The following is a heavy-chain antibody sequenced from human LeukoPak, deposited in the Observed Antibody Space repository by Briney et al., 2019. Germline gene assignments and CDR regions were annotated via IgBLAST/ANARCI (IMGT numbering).Heavy chain of an antibody. V-gene: IGHV3-30*18. D-gene: IGHD3-22*01. CDR2: ISYDGSNK. CDR3: AKALYYYDSSLPPDY. J-gene: IGHJ4*02. Sequence: GGSLRLSCAASGFTFSSYGMHWVRQAPGKGLEWVAVISYDGSNKYYADSVKGRFTISRDNSKNTLYLQMNSLRAEDTAVYYCAKALYYYDSSLPPDYWGQGTLVTVSS. CDR1: GFTFSSYG.